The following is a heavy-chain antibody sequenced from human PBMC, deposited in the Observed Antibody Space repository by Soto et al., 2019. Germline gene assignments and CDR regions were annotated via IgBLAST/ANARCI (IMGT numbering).Heavy chain of an antibody. Sequence: QVQPVESGAEVKKPGASVKASGKASGYTFSSYGMHWVRQAAGKRLEGMGWINAGNGNTKYSQKFHGRVTITRDTSASTAYMELSSLRSEDTAVYYCAREPEIKDLQYYGMDVWGQGTTVTVSS. CDR3: AREPEIKDLQYYGMDV. CDR2: INAGNGNT. D-gene: IGHD2-15*01. CDR1: GYTFSSYG. V-gene: IGHV1-3*01. J-gene: IGHJ6*02.